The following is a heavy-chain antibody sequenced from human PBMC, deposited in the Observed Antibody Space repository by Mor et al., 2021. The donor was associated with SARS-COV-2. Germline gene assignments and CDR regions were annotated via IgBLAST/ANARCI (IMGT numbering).Heavy chain of an antibody. D-gene: IGHD3-22*01. J-gene: IGHJ3*02. CDR3: ARAYYYDRSGYYNDAFDI. V-gene: IGHV3-11*01. Sequence: GRFTISRDNAKNSLYLQMNSLRAEDTAVYYCARAYYYDRSGYYNDAFDIWGQGTMVTVSS.